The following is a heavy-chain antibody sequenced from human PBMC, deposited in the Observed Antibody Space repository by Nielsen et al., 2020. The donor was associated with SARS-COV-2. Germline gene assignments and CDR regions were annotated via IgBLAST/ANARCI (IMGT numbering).Heavy chain of an antibody. Sequence: GGSLRLSCTASGFTFSYYAMSWVRQAPGKGLEWVSAIYSGGNTTYYGDSVKGRFIISRDNSKNTLYLQMNSLRAEDTALYYCARENSSWPYWYLDLWGCGTLVTVSS. CDR2: IYSGGNTT. V-gene: IGHV3-23*03. CDR3: ARENSSWPYWYLDL. J-gene: IGHJ2*01. D-gene: IGHD6-13*01. CDR1: GFTFSYYA.